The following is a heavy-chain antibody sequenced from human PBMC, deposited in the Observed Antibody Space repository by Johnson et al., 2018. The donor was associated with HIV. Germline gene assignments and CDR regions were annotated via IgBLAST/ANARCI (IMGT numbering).Heavy chain of an antibody. Sequence: QVQLVESGGGLVKPGGSLRLSCTASEFSFSDYSLRCLRQAPGKGLNWVSCVSVSGNNIDCLSGNNIDCTGRFTISRHNPKTSLRLQMNSLGVEDTAVYYCAKSPGKDHGGNSGGFDIWGQGTMVTVSS. D-gene: IGHD4/OR15-4a*01. CDR3: AKSPGKDHGGNSGGFDI. CDR1: EFSFSDYS. CDR2: VSVSGNNI. J-gene: IGHJ3*02. V-gene: IGHV3-11*04.